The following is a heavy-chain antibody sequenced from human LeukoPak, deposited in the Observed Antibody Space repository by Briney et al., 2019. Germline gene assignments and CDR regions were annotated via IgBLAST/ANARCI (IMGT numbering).Heavy chain of an antibody. Sequence: SETLSLTCAVTGSSISSGGYSWSWIRQPPGKGLEWIVYIYHSGSTYYNPSLKSRVTISVDRSKNQFSLKLSSVTAADTAVYYCARVPRYGDYGVFYFDYWGQGTLVTVSS. D-gene: IGHD4-17*01. CDR3: ARVPRYGDYGVFYFDY. J-gene: IGHJ4*02. CDR2: IYHSGST. CDR1: GSSISSGGYS. V-gene: IGHV4-30-2*01.